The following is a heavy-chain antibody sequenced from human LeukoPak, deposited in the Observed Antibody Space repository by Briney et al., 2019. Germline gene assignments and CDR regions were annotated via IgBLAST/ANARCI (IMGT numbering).Heavy chain of an antibody. Sequence: GGSLRLSCAASGFTFSSYWMHWVRQAPGRGLVWVSRINSDGSSINYADSVKGRFTISRDNAKNSLPLQMNSLRAEDTAVYYCARVGGYGDYGVGDFDYWGQGTLVTVS. CDR2: INSDGSSI. J-gene: IGHJ4*02. D-gene: IGHD4-17*01. CDR3: ARVGGYGDYGVGDFDY. V-gene: IGHV3-74*01. CDR1: GFTFSSYW.